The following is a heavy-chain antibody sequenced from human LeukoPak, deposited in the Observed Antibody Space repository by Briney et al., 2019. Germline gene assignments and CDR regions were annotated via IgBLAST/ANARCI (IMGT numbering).Heavy chain of an antibody. Sequence: SETLSLTCTVSGGSISSGGYYWSWIRQHPGKGLEWIGYIYYSGSTYYNPSLKSRVTISVDTSKNQFSLKLSSVTAADTAVYYCASGRPPGASVLLGFDYWGQGTLVTVSS. CDR2: IYYSGST. V-gene: IGHV4-31*03. CDR3: ASGRPPGASVLLGFDY. J-gene: IGHJ4*02. D-gene: IGHD1-26*01. CDR1: GGSISSGGYY.